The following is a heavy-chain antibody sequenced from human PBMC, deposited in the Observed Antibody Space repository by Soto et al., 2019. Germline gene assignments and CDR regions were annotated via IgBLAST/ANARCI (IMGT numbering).Heavy chain of an antibody. J-gene: IGHJ4*02. CDR2: ISGSGGST. CDR3: AIRTSTFS. V-gene: IGHV3-23*01. D-gene: IGHD3-16*01. Sequence: EVQLLESGGGLVQPGGSLRLSCSASGLTFSNYGMSWVRQAPGKGLEWISAISGSGGSTYYADSVKGRFTITRDNSMHTLYLQMNSLRAEDTAVYYCAIRTSTFSGGQGTMVTVSS. CDR1: GLTFSNYG.